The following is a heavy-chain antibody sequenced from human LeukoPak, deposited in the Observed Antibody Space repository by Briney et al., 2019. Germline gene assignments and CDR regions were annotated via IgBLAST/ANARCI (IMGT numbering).Heavy chain of an antibody. V-gene: IGHV3-30*18. CDR3: AKKDGYNFHIDY. D-gene: IGHD5-24*01. Sequence: PGGSLRLSCAASGFTFSSYGMHWVRQAPGKGLEWVAVISYDGSNKYYADSVKGRFTISRDNSKNTLYLQMNSLRAEDTAVYYCAKKDGYNFHIDYWGQGTLVTVSS. CDR1: GFTFSSYG. CDR2: ISYDGSNK. J-gene: IGHJ4*02.